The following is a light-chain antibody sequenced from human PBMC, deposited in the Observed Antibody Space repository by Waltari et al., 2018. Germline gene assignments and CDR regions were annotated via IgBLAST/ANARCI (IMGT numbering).Light chain of an antibody. V-gene: IGKV1-5*03. CDR3: QQYNTYSRT. J-gene: IGKJ1*01. CDR2: KAS. Sequence: DIQLTQSPSTLSASVGDSVTVTCRASQSICSWLAWYQQKPGKAPKLLIYKASTLESGVPSRFSGSGSGTEFTLTISSLQPEDFATYYCQQYNTYSRTFGQGTKVEIK. CDR1: QSICSW.